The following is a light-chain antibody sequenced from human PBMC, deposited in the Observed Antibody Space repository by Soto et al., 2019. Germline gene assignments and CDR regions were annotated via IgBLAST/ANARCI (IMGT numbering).Light chain of an antibody. J-gene: IGLJ1*01. CDR1: SSDVGGYNY. CDR3: TSPTPLSLYV. CDR2: KDS. V-gene: IGLV2-14*01. Sequence: QSVLTQPASVSGSPGQSITISCTGTSSDVGGYNYVSWYQQYPGRDPKLLIYKDSDRPSGISNRFSGSTAGNTASLTISGLQAEDEADYFCTSPTPLSLYVFGSGTKLTVL.